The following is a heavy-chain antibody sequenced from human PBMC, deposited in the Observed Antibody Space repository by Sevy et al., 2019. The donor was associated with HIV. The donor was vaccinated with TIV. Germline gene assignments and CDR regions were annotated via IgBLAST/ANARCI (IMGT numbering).Heavy chain of an antibody. J-gene: IGHJ4*02. CDR3: ASAREYYEDSSGYLDY. D-gene: IGHD3-22*01. CDR1: GYTLTKLS. V-gene: IGHV1-24*01. CDR2: FDPEDGET. Sequence: ASVKVSCKVSGYTLTKLSMHWVRQAPGKGLEWMGRFDPEDGETIYAQKFQGRVTMTEDTFTDTAYMELSSLRYEDTAVYYCASAREYYEDSSGYLDYWGQGTLVTVSS.